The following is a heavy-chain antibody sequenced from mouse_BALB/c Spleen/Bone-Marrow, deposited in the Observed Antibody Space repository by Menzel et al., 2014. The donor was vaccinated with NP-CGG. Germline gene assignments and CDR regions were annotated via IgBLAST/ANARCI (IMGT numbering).Heavy chain of an antibody. V-gene: IGHV14-3*02. CDR2: VDPANVNT. CDR3: ASYVYGYYFDY. J-gene: IGHJ2*01. D-gene: IGHD1-1*01. Sequence: VHLQQSGAELVKPGASVELSCTASGFNIKDTYMHWVKQRPEQGLEWIGRVDPANVNTKYDPKFQGKATITADTSSSTAYLQLSSLTSEDTAVYYCASYVYGYYFDYWGQGTTLTVSS. CDR1: GFNIKDTY.